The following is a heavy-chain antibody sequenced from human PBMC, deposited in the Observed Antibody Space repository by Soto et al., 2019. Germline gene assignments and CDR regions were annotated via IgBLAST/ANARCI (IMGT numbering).Heavy chain of an antibody. CDR3: ARDKITGLFDY. V-gene: IGHV4-34*01. CDR1: GGSFSGYY. CDR2: INHSGST. J-gene: IGHJ4*02. D-gene: IGHD2-8*02. Sequence: QVPLQQWGAGLLKPSETLSLTCAVYGGSFSGYYWTWIRQPPGTGLEWIGEINHSGSTNYNPSLKSRVTISVDTSNNQFSLKLTSVTAADTAVYYCARDKITGLFDYWGQGTLVTVSS.